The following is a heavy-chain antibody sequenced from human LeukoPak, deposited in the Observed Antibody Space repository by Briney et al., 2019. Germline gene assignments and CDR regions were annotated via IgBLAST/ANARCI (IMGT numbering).Heavy chain of an antibody. CDR2: ISSGSTYT. CDR3: ARGDYGGDYFDY. J-gene: IGHJ4*02. V-gene: IGHV3-11*05. Sequence: PGGSLRLSCEVSGFTFSDHYMSWIRQAPGKRLEWVSYISSGSTYTNYADSLKGRFTISRDNAKNSLYLQMNSLRAEDTAVYYCARGDYGGDYFDYWGQGTLVTVSS. CDR1: GFTFSDHY. D-gene: IGHD4-23*01.